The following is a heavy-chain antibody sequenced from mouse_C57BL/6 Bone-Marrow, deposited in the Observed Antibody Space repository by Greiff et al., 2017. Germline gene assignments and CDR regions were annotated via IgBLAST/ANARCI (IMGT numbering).Heavy chain of an antibody. D-gene: IGHD2-4*01. J-gene: IGHJ2*01. CDR3: ARCIYYDYDYDY. CDR1: GYTFTSYG. V-gene: IGHV1-81*01. Sequence: QVQLKQSGAELARPGASVKLSCKASGYTFTSYGISWVKQRTGQGLEWIGEIYPRSGNTYYNEKFKSKATLTADKSSSTAYMELRSLTSEDSAVYFCARCIYYDYDYDYWGQGTTLTVSS. CDR2: IYPRSGNT.